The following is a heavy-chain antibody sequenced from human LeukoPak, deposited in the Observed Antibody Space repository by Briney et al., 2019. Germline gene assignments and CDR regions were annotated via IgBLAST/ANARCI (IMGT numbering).Heavy chain of an antibody. V-gene: IGHV4-30-4*01. CDR1: GGSISSGDYY. J-gene: IGHJ5*02. CDR2: IYYSGST. D-gene: IGHD3-3*01. Sequence: PSQTLSLTCTVSGGSISSGDYYWSWIRQPPGKGLEWIGYIYYSGSTYYNPSLKSRVTISVDTFKNQFSLKLSSVTAADTAVYYCARTPSLYDFWSGTQEMINWFDPWGQGTLVTVSS. CDR3: ARTPSLYDFWSGTQEMINWFDP.